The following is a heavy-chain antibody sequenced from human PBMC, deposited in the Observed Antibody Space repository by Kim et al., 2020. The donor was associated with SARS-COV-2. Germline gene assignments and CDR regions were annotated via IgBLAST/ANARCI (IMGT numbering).Heavy chain of an antibody. CDR1: GGSFSGYY. Sequence: SETLSLTCAVYGGSFSGYYWSWIRQPPGKGLEWIGEINHSGSTNYNPSLKSRVTISVDTSKNQFSLKLSSVTAADTAVYYCAKVPVIGGRSSGYYDYWGQGTLVTVSS. J-gene: IGHJ4*02. D-gene: IGHD3-22*01. CDR2: INHSGST. V-gene: IGHV4-34*01. CDR3: AKVPVIGGRSSGYYDY.